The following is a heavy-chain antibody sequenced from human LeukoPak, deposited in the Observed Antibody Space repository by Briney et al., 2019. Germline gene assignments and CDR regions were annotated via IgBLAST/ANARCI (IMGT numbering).Heavy chain of an antibody. CDR2: ISASNGNT. V-gene: IGHV1-18*01. CDR3: ARGGPNWGYFPLDQ. CDR1: GYTFTRYG. D-gene: IGHD7-27*01. Sequence: ASVKVSCKASGYTFTRYGISWVRQAPGQGLQWLGWISASNGNTNYAQKFRDRVTMSTDTSTGTAYMELTSLTSDDTAVYYCARGGPNWGYFPLDQWGQGTLVTVSS. J-gene: IGHJ5*02.